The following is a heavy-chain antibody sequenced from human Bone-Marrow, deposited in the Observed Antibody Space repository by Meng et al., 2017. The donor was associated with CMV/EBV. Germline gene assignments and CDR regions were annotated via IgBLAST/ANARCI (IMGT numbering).Heavy chain of an antibody. V-gene: IGHV4-59*01. Sequence: GSLRLSCTASGGSISSYYWSWIRQPPGKGLEWIGYIYYSGSTNYNPSLKSRVTISVDTSKNQFSLKLSSVTAADTAVYYCARISNWFAPWGQGPLVTVSS. J-gene: IGHJ5*02. CDR2: IYYSGST. CDR1: GGSISSYY. CDR3: ARISNWFAP.